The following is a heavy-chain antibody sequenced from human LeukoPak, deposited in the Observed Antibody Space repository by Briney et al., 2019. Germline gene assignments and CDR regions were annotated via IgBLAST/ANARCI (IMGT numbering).Heavy chain of an antibody. CDR3: AIRRGYTYGDDY. Sequence: GGSLRLSCAASGFTFNSYAMTWVRQAPGKGLEWVSAINSGGGSRYYSDSVKGRFTISRDNAKNTLYLQMNTLRAEDTAVYYCAIRRGYTYGDDYWGQGTLVTVSS. V-gene: IGHV3-23*01. CDR2: INSGGGSR. CDR1: GFTFNSYA. J-gene: IGHJ4*02. D-gene: IGHD5-18*01.